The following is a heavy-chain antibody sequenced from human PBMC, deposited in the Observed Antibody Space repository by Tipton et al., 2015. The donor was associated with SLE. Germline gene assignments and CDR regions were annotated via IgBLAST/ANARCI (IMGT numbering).Heavy chain of an antibody. CDR2: IYTGGSA. D-gene: IGHD6-6*01. CDR1: GFTVSRNY. CDR3: ATDGISARPSDAFDV. Sequence: SLRLSCAASGFTVSRNYMTWVRQAPGRGREWVSVIYTGGSAYYADSVKGRFTISRDNSKNTLYLQMNSLRVEDTAVYFCATDGISARPSDAFDVWGQGTLVTVAS. V-gene: IGHV3-53*01. J-gene: IGHJ3*01.